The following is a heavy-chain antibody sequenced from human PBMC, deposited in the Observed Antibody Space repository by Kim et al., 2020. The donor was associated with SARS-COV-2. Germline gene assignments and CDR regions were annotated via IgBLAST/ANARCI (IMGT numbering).Heavy chain of an antibody. CDR3: ARDSRVTLWFGEIWFDP. CDR2: IIPILGIA. D-gene: IGHD3-10*01. V-gene: IGHV1-69*04. J-gene: IGHJ5*02. CDR1: GGTFSSYA. Sequence: SVKVSCKASGGTFSSYAISWVRQAPGQGLEWMGRIIPILGIANYAQKFQGRVTITADKSTSTAYMELSSLGSEDTAVYYCARDSRVTLWFGEIWFDPWGQGTLVTVSS.